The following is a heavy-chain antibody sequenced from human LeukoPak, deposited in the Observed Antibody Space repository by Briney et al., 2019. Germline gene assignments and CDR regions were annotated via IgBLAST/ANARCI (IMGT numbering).Heavy chain of an antibody. V-gene: IGHV1-18*01. Sequence: ASVKVSCKASGYTFTSYGISWVRQAPGQGLEWMGWISAYNGNTNYAQKLQGRVTMTTDTSTSTAYMELRSLRSDDTAVYYCARGRITYSAGVTMALGHYWGQGTLVTVSS. CDR2: ISAYNGNT. CDR1: GYTFTSYG. D-gene: IGHD3-10*01. CDR3: ARGRITYSAGVTMALGHY. J-gene: IGHJ4*02.